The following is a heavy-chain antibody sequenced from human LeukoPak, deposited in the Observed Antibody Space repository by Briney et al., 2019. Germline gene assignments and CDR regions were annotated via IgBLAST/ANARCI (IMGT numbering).Heavy chain of an antibody. J-gene: IGHJ4*02. Sequence: PSEPLSLTCTVSSGSIRTYYWSWIPQPAGKGLEWIGRIYSSGSTNYNPSLKSRVTMSADTSKKQFSLKLSSVAAADTAVYYCARGGSWSYRFFDYWGQGAMVTVSS. CDR1: SGSIRTYY. CDR2: IYSSGST. D-gene: IGHD3-16*02. CDR3: ARGGSWSYRFFDY. V-gene: IGHV4-4*07.